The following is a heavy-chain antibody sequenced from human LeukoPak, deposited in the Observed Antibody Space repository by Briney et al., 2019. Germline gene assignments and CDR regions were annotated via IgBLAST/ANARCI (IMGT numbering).Heavy chain of an antibody. CDR2: IYTSGST. Sequence: PSETLSLTCTVSGGSISSYYWSWIRQPAGKGLEWIGRIYTSGSTNYNPSLMSRVTMSVDTSKNQFSLKLSSVTAADTAVYYCAREDIAAAGTGAYYYYYMDVWGKGTRSPSP. CDR3: AREDIAAAGTGAYYYYYMDV. CDR1: GGSISSYY. V-gene: IGHV4-4*07. D-gene: IGHD6-13*01. J-gene: IGHJ6*03.